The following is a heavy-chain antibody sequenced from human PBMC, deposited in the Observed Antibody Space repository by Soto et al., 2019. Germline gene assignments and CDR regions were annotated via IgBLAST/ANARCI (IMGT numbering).Heavy chain of an antibody. D-gene: IGHD1-1*01. CDR2: IIPIFGTA. J-gene: IGHJ6*02. V-gene: IGHV1-69*13. CDR1: GGTFSSYA. CDR3: ARGNWNPSYYYYGMDV. Sequence: SVKVSCKASGGTFSSYAISWVLQAPGQGLEWMGGIIPIFGTANYAQKFQGRVTITADESTSTAYMELSSLRSEDTAVYYCARGNWNPSYYYYGMDVWGQGTTVTVSS.